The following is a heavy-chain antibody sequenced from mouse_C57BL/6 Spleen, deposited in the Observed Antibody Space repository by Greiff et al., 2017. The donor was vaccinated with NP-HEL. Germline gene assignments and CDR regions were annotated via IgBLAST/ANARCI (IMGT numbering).Heavy chain of an antibody. V-gene: IGHV5-17*01. CDR3: ARDGYYPHYYAMDY. CDR1: GFTFSDYG. J-gene: IGHJ4*01. Sequence: DVHLVESGGGLVKPGGSLKLSCAASGFTFSDYGMHWVRQAPEKGLEWVAYISSGSSTIYYADTVKGRFTISRDNAKNTLFLQMTSLRSEDTAMYYCARDGYYPHYYAMDYWGQGTSVTVSS. D-gene: IGHD2-3*01. CDR2: ISSGSSTI.